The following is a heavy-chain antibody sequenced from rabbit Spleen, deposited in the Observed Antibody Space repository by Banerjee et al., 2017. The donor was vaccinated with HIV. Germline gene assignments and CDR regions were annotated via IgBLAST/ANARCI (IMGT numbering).Heavy chain of an antibody. CDR2: IWTGSSGST. J-gene: IGHJ3*01. V-gene: IGHV1S40*01. CDR3: ARDLDGVIGWNFGW. Sequence: QSLEESGGDLVKPGASLTLTCTASGFTLNNYMCWVRQAPGKGLEWIACIWTGSSGSTYYASWAKGRFTFSKTSSTTVTLQMTSLTAADTATYFCARDLDGVIGWNFGWWGQGTLVTVS. D-gene: IGHD4-1*01. CDR1: GFTLNNY.